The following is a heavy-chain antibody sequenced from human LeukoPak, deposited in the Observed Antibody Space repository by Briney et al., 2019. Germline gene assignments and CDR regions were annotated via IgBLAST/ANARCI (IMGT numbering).Heavy chain of an antibody. CDR3: TRGGVDY. Sequence: GGSLRLSCAASEFTFSSYWMHWVRQAPGKGLVWVSRINGDGSITTYADSVKGRFTISRDHAKNTLYLQMNSLRAEDTAMYYCTRGGVDYWGQGTLVTVSS. CDR2: INGDGSIT. CDR1: EFTFSSYW. D-gene: IGHD3-10*01. V-gene: IGHV3-74*01. J-gene: IGHJ4*02.